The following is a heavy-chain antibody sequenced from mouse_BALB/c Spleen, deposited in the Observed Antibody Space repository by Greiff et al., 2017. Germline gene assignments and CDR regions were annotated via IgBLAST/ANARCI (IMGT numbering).Heavy chain of an antibody. Sequence: EVQLQESGGGLVQPGGSLKLSCAASGFDFSRYWMSWVRQAPGKGLEWIGEINPDSSTINYTPSLKDKFIISRDNAKNTLYLQMSKVRSEDTALYYCASLYYGYDGLAYWGQGTLVTVSA. D-gene: IGHD2-2*01. CDR2: INPDSSTI. J-gene: IGHJ3*01. CDR3: ASLYYGYDGLAY. CDR1: GFDFSRYW. V-gene: IGHV4-1*02.